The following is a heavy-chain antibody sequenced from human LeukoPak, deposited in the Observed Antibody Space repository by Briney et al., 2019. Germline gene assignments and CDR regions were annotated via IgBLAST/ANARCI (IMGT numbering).Heavy chain of an antibody. V-gene: IGHV3-23*01. CDR1: GFTFSSYA. CDR2: IRASGGRT. Sequence: GGSLSLSCPASGFTFSSYAMSWVSQPHGKGLEWVSAIRASGGRTYYADSVKGWFTLSRDNSKNTLYLQMNSLRAEDTAVYYCAKAIYGYGYSSADYWGQGTLVTVSS. CDR3: AKAIYGYGYSSADY. J-gene: IGHJ4*02. D-gene: IGHD5-18*01.